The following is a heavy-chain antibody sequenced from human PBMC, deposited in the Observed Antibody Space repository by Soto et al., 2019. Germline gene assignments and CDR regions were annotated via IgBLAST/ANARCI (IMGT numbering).Heavy chain of an antibody. CDR2: INHSRST. CDR1: GGSFSGYD. Sequence: SETLSLTCAVYGGSFSGYDWSWIRQPPGKGLEWIGEINHSRSTNYNPSLKSRVTISVDTSKNQFSLKLSSVTAADTAVYYCARVFIMITFGGVIYLFDYWGQGTLVTVSS. CDR3: ARVFIMITFGGVIYLFDY. J-gene: IGHJ4*02. V-gene: IGHV4-34*01. D-gene: IGHD3-16*02.